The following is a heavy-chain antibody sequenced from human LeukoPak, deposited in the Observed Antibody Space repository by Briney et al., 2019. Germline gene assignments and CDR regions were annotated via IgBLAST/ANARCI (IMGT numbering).Heavy chain of an antibody. D-gene: IGHD3-10*01. J-gene: IGHJ3*02. CDR2: ITADGGGT. V-gene: IGHV3-23*01. Sequence: PGGSLRLSCEASGFTFSNYAMMWVRQSPGRGLEWVSAITADGGGTYYGDSAKGRFTISRDNFRYTLYLQMNSLRAEDTAVYYCASSYYGSGQRGAFDIWGQGTMVTVSS. CDR1: GFTFSNYA. CDR3: ASSYYGSGQRGAFDI.